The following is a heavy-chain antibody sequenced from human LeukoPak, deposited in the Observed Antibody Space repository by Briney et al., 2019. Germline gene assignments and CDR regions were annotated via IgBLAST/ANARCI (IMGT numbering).Heavy chain of an antibody. D-gene: IGHD3-10*01. CDR2: IYHSGST. CDR1: GYSISSGYY. CDR3: ARNSLWFGEYPFGY. V-gene: IGHV4-38-2*02. Sequence: SETLSLTCTVSGYSISSGYYWGWIRQPPGKGLEWIGSIYHSGSTYYNPSLKSRVTISVDTSKNQFSLKLSSVTAADTAVYYCARNSLWFGEYPFGYWGQGTLVTVSS. J-gene: IGHJ4*02.